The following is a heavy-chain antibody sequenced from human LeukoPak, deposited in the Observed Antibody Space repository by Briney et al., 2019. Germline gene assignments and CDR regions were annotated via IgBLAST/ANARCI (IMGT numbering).Heavy chain of an antibody. D-gene: IGHD2-2*01. Sequence: PSETLSLTCTVSGGSISSANYYWGWIRQPSGKGLEWIGSVYNSGSTYYHPSLKSRLIVPLHISQNQFSLRLTSVTAADTAIYYCARDTGHYAPKTPGFTRFDPWGQGTLVTVSS. CDR2: VYNSGST. J-gene: IGHJ5*02. CDR3: ARDTGHYAPKTPGFTRFDP. V-gene: IGHV4-39*07. CDR1: GGSISSANYY.